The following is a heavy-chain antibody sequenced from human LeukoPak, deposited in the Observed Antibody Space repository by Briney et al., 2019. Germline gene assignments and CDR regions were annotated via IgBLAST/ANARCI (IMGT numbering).Heavy chain of an antibody. J-gene: IGHJ4*02. CDR3: AREGEMATRKYYFDY. CDR2: IIPILGIA. D-gene: IGHD5-24*01. Sequence: SVKVSCKASGGTFSSYAISWVRQAPGQGLEWMGRIIPILGIANYAQKFQGRVTITAYKSTSTAYMELSSLRSEDTAVYYCAREGEMATRKYYFDYWGQGTLVTVSS. V-gene: IGHV1-69*04. CDR1: GGTFSSYA.